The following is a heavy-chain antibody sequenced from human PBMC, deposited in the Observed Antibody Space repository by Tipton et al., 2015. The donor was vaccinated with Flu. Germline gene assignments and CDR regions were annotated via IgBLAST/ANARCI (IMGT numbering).Heavy chain of an antibody. CDR1: GFTFGDYA. V-gene: IGHV3-49*04. CDR3: VPTPGAVADNPGYYYGMEV. D-gene: IGHD6-19*01. CDR2: IRSKAYGGTT. J-gene: IGHJ6*02. Sequence: SLRLSCTTSGFTFGDYAMSWVRQAPGKGLEWVGFIRSKAYGGTTEYAASVKGRFTISRDDSKDTVYLQMNRLRVDDTAVYYCVPTPGAVADNPGYYYGMEVRGQGTTVTVSS.